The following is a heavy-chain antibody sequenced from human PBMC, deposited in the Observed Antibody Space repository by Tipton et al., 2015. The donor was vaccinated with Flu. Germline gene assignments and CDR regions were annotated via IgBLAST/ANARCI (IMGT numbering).Heavy chain of an antibody. CDR3: ARVGGSSYYYYGMDV. V-gene: IGHV4-59*01. CDR1: GGSISSYY. Sequence: TLSLTCTVSGGSISSYYWSWIRQPPGKGLEWIGYIYYRGSTNYNPSLKSRVTISVDTSKNQFSLKLSSVTAADTAVYYCARVGGSSYYYYGMDVWGQGTTVTVSS. CDR2: IYYRGST. D-gene: IGHD1-26*01. J-gene: IGHJ6*02.